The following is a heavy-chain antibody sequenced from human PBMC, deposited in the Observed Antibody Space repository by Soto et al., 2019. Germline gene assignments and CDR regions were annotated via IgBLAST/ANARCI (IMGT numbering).Heavy chain of an antibody. Sequence: QVQLVQSGAEVKKPGASVKVSCKASGYTDTFISYSIHWLRQAPGQGLEWMGLINPAGGSPTYAQKFQGRVTMTRDTSTSTIYMELSSLRSEDTAVYYCARVYPALGYFDFWGQGTLVAVSS. J-gene: IGHJ4*02. CDR1: GYTDTFISYS. D-gene: IGHD1-26*01. CDR3: ARVYPALGYFDF. CDR2: INPAGGSP. V-gene: IGHV1-46*01.